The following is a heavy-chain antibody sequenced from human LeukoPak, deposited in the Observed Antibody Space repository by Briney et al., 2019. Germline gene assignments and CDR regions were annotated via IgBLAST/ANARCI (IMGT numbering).Heavy chain of an antibody. CDR3: VRVLRGYSGYDSDYYYIDV. J-gene: IGHJ6*03. CDR2: MYCSGST. D-gene: IGHD5-12*01. CDR1: GGSISTYF. V-gene: IGHV4-59*01. Sequence: PSETLSLTCTVSGGSISTYFWSWIRQPPGKGLEWIGYMYCSGSTNYNPSLKSRVTTSVDTSKNQFSLKLSSMTAADTAVYYCVRVLRGYSGYDSDYYYIDVWGKGTTVTISS.